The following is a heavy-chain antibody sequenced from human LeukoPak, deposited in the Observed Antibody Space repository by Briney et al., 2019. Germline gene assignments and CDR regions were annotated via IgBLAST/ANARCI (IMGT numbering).Heavy chain of an antibody. V-gene: IGHV1-2*02. D-gene: IGHD6-13*01. J-gene: IGHJ6*03. CDR3: ARAGAAAGDLYSYYYYMDV. Sequence: ASVKVSCKASGYTFTGYYMHWVRQAPGQGLEWMGWINPNSGGTNYAQKFQGRVTMTRDTSISTAYMELSRLRSDDPAVYYCARAGAAAGDLYSYYYYMDVWGKGTTVTVSS. CDR1: GYTFTGYY. CDR2: INPNSGGT.